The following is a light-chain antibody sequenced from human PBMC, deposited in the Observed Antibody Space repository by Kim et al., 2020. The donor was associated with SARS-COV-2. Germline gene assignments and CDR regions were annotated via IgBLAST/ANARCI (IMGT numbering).Light chain of an antibody. Sequence: QSALTQPASVSGSPGQSITISCTGTSSDVGCYNYVSWYQQYPGKAPKLMIYEVNNRPSGVSNRFSGSKSGNTASLTISGLQAEDEADYYCSSYTSSSTLPYVFGTGTKVTVL. CDR3: SSYTSSSTLPYV. CDR2: EVN. V-gene: IGLV2-14*01. CDR1: SSDVGCYNY. J-gene: IGLJ1*01.